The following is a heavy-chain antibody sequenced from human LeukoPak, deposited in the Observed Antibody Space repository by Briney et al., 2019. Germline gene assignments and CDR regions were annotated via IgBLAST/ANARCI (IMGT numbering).Heavy chain of an antibody. Sequence: GESLKISCQVSGYIFTNYWIGWVRQMPGKGLESMGIIYPADSDTTYSPSFQGQVTISADKSISTVYLQWSSLKASDTATYYCARQSRDGSKTRGYYFDYWGPGTQVTVSS. CDR3: ARQSRDGSKTRGYYFDY. V-gene: IGHV5-51*01. CDR2: IYPADSDT. D-gene: IGHD3-10*01. CDR1: GYIFTNYW. J-gene: IGHJ4*02.